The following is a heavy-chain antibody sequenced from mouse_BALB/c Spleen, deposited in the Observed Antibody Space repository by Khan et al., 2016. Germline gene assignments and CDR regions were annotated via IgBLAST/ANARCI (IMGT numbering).Heavy chain of an antibody. CDR3: ARSYYGYFAMDY. CDR2: IFPGSGST. Sequence: QVQLKESGTELPRPGASVKLSCKASGYTFTDYYVNWVKQRTGQGLEWIGEIFPGSGSTYYNEKFKGKATLTADTSSSTAYMQLSSLTSEDSAVYVCARSYYGYFAMDYWGHGTSVTVSS. CDR1: GYTFTDYY. D-gene: IGHD1-2*01. J-gene: IGHJ4*01. V-gene: IGHV1-77*01.